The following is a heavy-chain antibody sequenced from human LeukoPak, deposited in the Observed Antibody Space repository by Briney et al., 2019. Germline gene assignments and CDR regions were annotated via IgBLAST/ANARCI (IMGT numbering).Heavy chain of an antibody. Sequence: GGSLRLSCAASGFTFSSYGMHWVRQAPGKGLEWVAVISYDGSNKYYADSVKGRFTISRDNSKNTLYLQMNSLRAEDTAVYYCAQGDTGDYWGQGTLVTVSS. J-gene: IGHJ4*02. D-gene: IGHD5-18*01. CDR1: GFTFSSYG. CDR3: AQGDTGDY. CDR2: ISYDGSNK. V-gene: IGHV3-30*18.